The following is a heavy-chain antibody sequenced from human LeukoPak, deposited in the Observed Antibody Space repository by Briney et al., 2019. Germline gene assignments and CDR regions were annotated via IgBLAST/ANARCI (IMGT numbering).Heavy chain of an antibody. CDR3: ATALDYGDSRDY. CDR2: ISHTGRTM. CDR1: GFSFSSYN. Sequence: PGGSLRLSCAASGFSFSSYNMNWVRQAPGKGLEWVSYISHTGRTMSYADSVKGRFTISRDNSKNSLYLQMNSLRAEDTAVYYCATALDYGDSRDYWGQGTLVTVSS. D-gene: IGHD4-17*01. J-gene: IGHJ4*02. V-gene: IGHV3-48*01.